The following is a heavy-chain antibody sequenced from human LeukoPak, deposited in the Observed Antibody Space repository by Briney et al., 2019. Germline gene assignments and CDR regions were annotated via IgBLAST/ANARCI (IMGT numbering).Heavy chain of an antibody. J-gene: IGHJ3*02. V-gene: IGHV4-59*01. D-gene: IGHD3-9*01. CDR1: GGSISSYY. CDR2: IYYSGST. CDR3: ARGYYDILTGYPPSAFDI. Sequence: SETLSLTCTVSGGSISSYYWSWIRQPPGKGLEWIGYIYYSGSTDYNLSLKSRVTISVDTSKNQFSLKLSSVTAADTAVYYCARGYYDILTGYPPSAFDIWGQGTMVTVSS.